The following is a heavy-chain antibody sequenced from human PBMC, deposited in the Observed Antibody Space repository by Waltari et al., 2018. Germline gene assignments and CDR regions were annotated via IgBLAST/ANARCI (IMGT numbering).Heavy chain of an antibody. Sequence: QVQLVQSGAEVKKPGASVKVSCKASGYTFTGYYMHWVRQAPGQGLEWLGWINPNSGGTNYAQKFQGRVTMTRDTSISTAYMELSRLGSDDTAVYYCARDRGRSSWYPASYYYYMDVWGKGTTVTVSS. V-gene: IGHV1-2*02. J-gene: IGHJ6*03. CDR1: GYTFTGYY. CDR3: ARDRGRSSWYPASYYYYMDV. CDR2: INPNSGGT. D-gene: IGHD6-13*01.